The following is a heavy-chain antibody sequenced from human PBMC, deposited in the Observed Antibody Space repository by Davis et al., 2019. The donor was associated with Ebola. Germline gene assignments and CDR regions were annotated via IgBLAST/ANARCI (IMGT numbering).Heavy chain of an antibody. CDR2: IKQDGSER. CDR3: ARDAASTSLHPPGAGRKYYYGMDV. CDR1: GFTFSSYA. J-gene: IGHJ6*02. D-gene: IGHD6-25*01. V-gene: IGHV3-7*03. Sequence: GGSLRLSCAASGFTFSSYAMSWVRQAPGEGLEWVANIKQDGSERYYVDSVKGRFTITRDNAKNSLYLQMNSLRAEDTAVYDSARDAASTSLHPPGAGRKYYYGMDVWGQGTTVTVSS.